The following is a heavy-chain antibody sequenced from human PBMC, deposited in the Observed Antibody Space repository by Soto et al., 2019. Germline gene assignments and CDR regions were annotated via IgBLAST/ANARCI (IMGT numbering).Heavy chain of an antibody. Sequence: SETLSLTCAVYGGSFSGYYWSWIRQPPGKGLEWIGEINHSGSTNYNPSLKSRVTISVDTSKNQFSLKLSSVPAADTAVYYCARVFIHSSSWYLTGYYYGMDVWGQGTTVTVSS. CDR1: GGSFSGYY. J-gene: IGHJ6*02. V-gene: IGHV4-34*01. D-gene: IGHD6-13*01. CDR2: INHSGST. CDR3: ARVFIHSSSWYLTGYYYGMDV.